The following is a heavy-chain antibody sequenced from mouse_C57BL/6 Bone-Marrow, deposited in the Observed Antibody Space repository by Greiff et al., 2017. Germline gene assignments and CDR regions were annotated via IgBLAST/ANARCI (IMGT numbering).Heavy chain of an antibody. CDR1: GYTFTSYW. V-gene: IGHV1-61*01. CDR2: IYPSDSET. D-gene: IGHD2-4*01. Sequence: VQLQQPGAELVRPGSSVKLSCKASGYTFTSYWMDWVKQRPGQGLEWIGNIYPSDSETHYTQKFKDKATLTVDKSSSTAYMQLSSLTSEDSAVYYCARGDYGDWYFDVWVTGTTVTVSS. CDR3: ARGDYGDWYFDV. J-gene: IGHJ1*03.